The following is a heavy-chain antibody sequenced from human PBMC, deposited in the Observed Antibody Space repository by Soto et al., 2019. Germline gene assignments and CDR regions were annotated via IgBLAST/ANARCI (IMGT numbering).Heavy chain of an antibody. V-gene: IGHV4-39*01. Sequence: QLQLQESGPGLVKPSETLSLTCTVSGGSMSSSDFYWGWLRQTPGKGLEFIGSMYYSGTTYYNPSLKSRVTISVDTSKNQFTLKLISVTAADTAVYYCAVVDSTGNWFDPWGEGALVTVSS. CDR1: GGSMSSSDFY. CDR3: AVVDSTGNWFDP. D-gene: IGHD6-25*01. J-gene: IGHJ5*02. CDR2: MYYSGTT.